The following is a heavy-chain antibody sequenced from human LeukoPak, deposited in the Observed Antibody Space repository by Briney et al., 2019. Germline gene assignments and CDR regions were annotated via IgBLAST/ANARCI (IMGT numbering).Heavy chain of an antibody. D-gene: IGHD6-13*01. CDR2: MNPNSGNT. CDR1: GYTFTSYD. Sequence: ASVKVSCKASGYTFTSYDINWVRQATGQGLDWMGWMNPNSGNTGYAQKFQGRVTMTRNTSISTAYMELSSLRSEDTAVYYCARGWPAYSSSWYPDDLSDAFDIWGQGTMVTVSS. CDR3: ARGWPAYSSSWYPDDLSDAFDI. V-gene: IGHV1-8*01. J-gene: IGHJ3*02.